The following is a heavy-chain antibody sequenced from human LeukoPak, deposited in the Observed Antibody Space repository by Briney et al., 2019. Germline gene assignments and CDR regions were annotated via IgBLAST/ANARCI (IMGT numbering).Heavy chain of an antibody. CDR1: GCTFSSYP. CDR3: VRDPARGAGDYFDL. V-gene: IGHV3-30*04. D-gene: IGHD6-6*01. CDR2: ISYVGKSK. J-gene: IGHJ4*02. Sequence: ARSLRLSCEAAGCTFSSYPLHWIRQPPAKVREWVGFISYVGKSKYYLDSVKGRFTISRDDSRNTLYLQMNNLRAEDTAIYYCVRDPARGAGDYFDLWGQGTLVTVSS.